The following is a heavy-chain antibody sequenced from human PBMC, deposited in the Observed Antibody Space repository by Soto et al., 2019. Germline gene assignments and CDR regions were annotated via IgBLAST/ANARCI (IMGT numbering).Heavy chain of an antibody. V-gene: IGHV1-69*05. CDR3: ARDLADTAMAP. CDR2: IIPIFGRT. Sequence: SVKVSCKASGYTFTGYYMRWVRQAPGQGLEWMGRIIPIFGRTNYAQKFQGRVTITTDESTSTAYMELSSLRSEDTAVYYCARDLADTAMAPWGQGTLVTVSS. CDR1: GYTFTGYY. D-gene: IGHD5-18*01. J-gene: IGHJ5*02.